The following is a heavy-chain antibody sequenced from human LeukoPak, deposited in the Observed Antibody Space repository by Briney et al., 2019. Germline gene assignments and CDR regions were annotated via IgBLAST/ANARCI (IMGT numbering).Heavy chain of an antibody. CDR1: GYTFTSYY. D-gene: IGHD3-10*01. CDR3: ARDVFGSGSYTYNWFDP. V-gene: IGHV1-46*01. CDR2: INPSGGST. J-gene: IGHJ5*02. Sequence: GASVKVSCKASGYTFTSYYMHWVRQAPGQGLEWMGIINPSGGSTSYAQKFQGRVTMTRDMSTSTAYMELSSLRSEDTAVYYCARDVFGSGSYTYNWFDPWGQGTLVTVSS.